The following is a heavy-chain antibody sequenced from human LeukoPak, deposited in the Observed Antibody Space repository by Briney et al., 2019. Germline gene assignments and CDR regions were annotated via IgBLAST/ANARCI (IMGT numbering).Heavy chain of an antibody. Sequence: GESLRLSCAASGFTFSGSGMHWVRQAPGKGLEWVAFIRYHGSDKYYADSVKGRFTISRDNSKNTLYLQMNSLRAEDTAVYYCAKDPDCTSGICYTFFDYWGQGTLVTVSS. D-gene: IGHD2-8*01. CDR2: IRYHGSDK. CDR3: AKDPDCTSGICYTFFDY. V-gene: IGHV3-30*02. CDR1: GFTFSGSG. J-gene: IGHJ4*02.